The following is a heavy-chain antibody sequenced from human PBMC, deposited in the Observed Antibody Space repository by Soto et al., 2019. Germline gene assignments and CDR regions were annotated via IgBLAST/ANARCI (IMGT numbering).Heavy chain of an antibody. D-gene: IGHD3-3*02. Sequence: PSETLSLTCIVSNGSFSPNYWAWIRQPPGKGLEWLGYIYYTGTTSYNPSLKSRVTLSLETSKSQFSLRLTSVTASDTAIYYCARLGAFSQSLDPWGQGTLVTVPS. CDR1: NGSFSPNY. V-gene: IGHV4-59*08. CDR2: IYYTGTT. CDR3: ARLGAFSQSLDP. J-gene: IGHJ5*02.